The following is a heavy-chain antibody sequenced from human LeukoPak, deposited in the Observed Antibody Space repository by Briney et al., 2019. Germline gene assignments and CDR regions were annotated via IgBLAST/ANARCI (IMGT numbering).Heavy chain of an antibody. CDR2: IYYSGNT. CDR3: ARHEKPLDAFDI. Sequence: SETLSLTCTASGRSISSYYWSWIRQPPGKGLEWIGYIYYSGNTNYNPSLKSRVTISVDTSKNQFSLKLSSVTAADTAVYYCARHEKPLDAFDIWGQGTMVTVSS. V-gene: IGHV4-59*08. J-gene: IGHJ3*02. CDR1: GRSISSYY.